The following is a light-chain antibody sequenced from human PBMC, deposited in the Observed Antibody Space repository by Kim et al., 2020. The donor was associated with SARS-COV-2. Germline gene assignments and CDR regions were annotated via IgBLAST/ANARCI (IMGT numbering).Light chain of an antibody. V-gene: IGLV10-54*01. CDR1: SNNVGDQG. Sequence: RQTAKLHCTGNSNNVGDQGAAWLQQHQGHPPKLLSYRNNNRPSGISERLSASRSGNTASLTITGLQPEDEADYYCSAWDSGLSAWVFGGGTQLTVL. CDR2: RNN. J-gene: IGLJ3*02. CDR3: SAWDSGLSAWV.